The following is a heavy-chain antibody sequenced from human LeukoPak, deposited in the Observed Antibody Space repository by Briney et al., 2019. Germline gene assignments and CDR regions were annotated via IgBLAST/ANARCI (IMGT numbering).Heavy chain of an antibody. V-gene: IGHV4-59*01. CDR1: GGSISSYY. J-gene: IGHJ4*02. D-gene: IGHD1-7*01. CDR3: ASRGHNWNYVVDY. CDR2: IYYSGST. Sequence: SETLSLTCTVSGGSISSYYWSWIRQPPGKGLEWIGYIYYSGSTNYNPSLKSRVTISVDTPKNQFSLKLSSVTAADTAVYYCASRGHNWNYVVDYWGQGTLVTVSS.